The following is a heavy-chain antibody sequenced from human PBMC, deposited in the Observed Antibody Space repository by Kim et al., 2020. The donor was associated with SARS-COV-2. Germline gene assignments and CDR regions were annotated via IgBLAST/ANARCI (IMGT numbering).Heavy chain of an antibody. CDR3: ARPEEYFQH. V-gene: IGHV4-39*01. Sequence: GSTYYNPSLKSRVTISVDTSRNQFSLRLTSVTAADTAVYYCARPEEYFQHWGQGTLVTVSS. CDR2: GST. J-gene: IGHJ1*01.